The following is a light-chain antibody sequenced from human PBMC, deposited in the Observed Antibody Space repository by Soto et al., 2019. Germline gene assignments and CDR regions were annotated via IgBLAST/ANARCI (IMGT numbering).Light chain of an antibody. J-gene: IGLJ1*01. Sequence: QSVLTQPASVSGSPGQSITISCTGTSSTVGGFNVVSWYQQHPGKAPKVIIYEGIKRPSGVSNRFSGSNSGSTASLTISGLQAEGEADYYCCSYVGATTYVFGTGTKGTVL. CDR2: EGI. V-gene: IGLV2-23*01. CDR3: CSYVGATTYV. CDR1: SSTVGGFNV.